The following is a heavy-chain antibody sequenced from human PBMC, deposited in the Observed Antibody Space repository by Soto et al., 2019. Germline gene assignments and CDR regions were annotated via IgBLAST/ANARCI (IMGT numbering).Heavy chain of an antibody. J-gene: IGHJ3*01. D-gene: IGHD2-15*01. CDR3: ARTPVGDAFNV. CDR2: ISSGSDYI. V-gene: IGHV3-21*01. CDR1: GFTFSSYS. Sequence: EVPLVESGGGLVKPGGSLRLSCAASGFTFSSYSMNWVRQAPGKGLEWVSSISSGSDYIFYADSVKGRFTISRDNTMTSLFLQMNSLPAVDTAVYYCARTPVGDAFNVWGQGTVVTVSS.